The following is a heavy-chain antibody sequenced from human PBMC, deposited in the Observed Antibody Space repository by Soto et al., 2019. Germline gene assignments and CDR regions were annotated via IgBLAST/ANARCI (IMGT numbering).Heavy chain of an antibody. CDR3: TSDYYDSSGRAWNFDY. CDR1: GFTFGDYA. Sequence: EVQPVESGGGLVQPGRSLRLSCTASGFTFGDYAMSWFRQAPGKGLEWVGFIRSKAYGGTTEYAASVKGRFTISRDDSKSIAYLQMNSLKTEDTAVYYCTSDYYDSSGRAWNFDYWGQGTLVTVSS. J-gene: IGHJ4*02. D-gene: IGHD3-22*01. V-gene: IGHV3-49*03. CDR2: IRSKAYGGTT.